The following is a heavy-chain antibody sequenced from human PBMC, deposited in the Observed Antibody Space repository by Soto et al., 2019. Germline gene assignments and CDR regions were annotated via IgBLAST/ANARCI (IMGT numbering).Heavy chain of an antibody. CDR2: ISAYNGNT. J-gene: IGHJ5*02. CDR1: GYTFTSYG. Sequence: ASVKVSCKASGYTFTSYGISWVRQAPGQGLEWMGWISAYNGNTNYAQKLQGRVTMTTDTSTSTAYMELRSLRSDDTAVYYCARVSRGYPDIWFDPWGQGTLVTVSS. V-gene: IGHV1-18*01. D-gene: IGHD3-22*01. CDR3: ARVSRGYPDIWFDP.